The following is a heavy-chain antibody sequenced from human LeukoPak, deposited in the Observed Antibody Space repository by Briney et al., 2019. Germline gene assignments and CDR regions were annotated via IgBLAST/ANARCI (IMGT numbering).Heavy chain of an antibody. V-gene: IGHV3-48*04. J-gene: IGHJ4*02. CDR1: GITLSNYG. D-gene: IGHD5-18*01. Sequence: GGSLRLSCAVSGITLSNYGMSWVRQAPGKGLEWHSYITSTSSATYYADSLEGRFTISRDNAKNSLYLQINSLRVDDTAVYYCARAIASYGDSAYWGQGTLVSVSS. CDR3: ARAIASYGDSAY. CDR2: ITSTSSAT.